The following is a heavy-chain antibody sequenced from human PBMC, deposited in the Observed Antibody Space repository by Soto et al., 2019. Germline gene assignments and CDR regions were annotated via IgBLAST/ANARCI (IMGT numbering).Heavy chain of an antibody. J-gene: IGHJ4*02. CDR3: ARHIYGDHDYFDS. D-gene: IGHD4-17*01. V-gene: IGHV4-59*08. Sequence: QVQLQESGPGLVKPSETLSLTCTVSGGSMSTYYWSWIRQPPGKGLEWIGWIYYSGSASSNPFLKSRVTMSVDTSKNQFSLKLSSVTATDTAMYFCARHIYGDHDYFDSWGQGTLVTVSS. CDR2: IYYSGSA. CDR1: GGSMSTYY.